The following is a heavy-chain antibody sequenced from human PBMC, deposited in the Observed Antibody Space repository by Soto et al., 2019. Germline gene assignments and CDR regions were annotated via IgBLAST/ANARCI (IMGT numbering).Heavy chain of an antibody. CDR3: ARAGYNIDY. J-gene: IGHJ4*02. CDR1: GGSFSGYY. CDR2: IYYTGST. V-gene: IGHV4-59*01. D-gene: IGHD5-12*01. Sequence: PSETLSLTCAVYGGSFSGYYWSWIRQPPGKGLEWIGYIYYTGSTNYNPSLKSRVTISVDTSKNQFSLKLSSVTAADTAVYYCARAGYNIDYWGQGTLVTVSS.